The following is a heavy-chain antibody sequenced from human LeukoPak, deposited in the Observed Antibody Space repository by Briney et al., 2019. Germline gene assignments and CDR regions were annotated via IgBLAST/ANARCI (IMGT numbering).Heavy chain of an antibody. CDR2: IRYDGSNK. Sequence: PGGSLRLSCAASGFTFSSYGMHWVRQAPGKGLEWVAFIRYDGSNKYYADSVKGRFTISRDNAKNSLYLQMISLRAEDTAVYYCARGSAVVGTTTWFDYWGQGTLVTVSS. D-gene: IGHD1-26*01. CDR3: ARGSAVVGTTTWFDY. V-gene: IGHV3-30*02. J-gene: IGHJ4*02. CDR1: GFTFSSYG.